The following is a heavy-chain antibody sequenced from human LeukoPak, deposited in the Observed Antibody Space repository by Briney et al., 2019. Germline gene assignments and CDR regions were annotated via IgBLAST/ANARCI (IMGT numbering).Heavy chain of an antibody. V-gene: IGHV4-34*01. Sequence: SETLSLTCAVYGESFSGYYWSWSWIRQPPGKGLEWIGEINHSGSTNYNPSLKSRVTISVDTSKNQFSLKLSSVTAADTAVYYCASPSKLVISRGGFDIWGQGTMVTVSA. CDR2: INHSGST. CDR1: GESFSGYY. CDR3: ASPSKLVISRGGFDI. J-gene: IGHJ3*02. D-gene: IGHD3-22*01.